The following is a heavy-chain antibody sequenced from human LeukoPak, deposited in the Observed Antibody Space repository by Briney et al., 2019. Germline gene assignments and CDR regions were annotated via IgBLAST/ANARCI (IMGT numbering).Heavy chain of an antibody. CDR1: GFTFSSYA. V-gene: IGHV3-23*01. CDR3: AAKGNGYTGIYLFAH. Sequence: PGGSLRLSCAASGFTFSSYAMSWVRQAPGKGLEWVSTVGANAGSTFYADSVKGRFTISRDNSKSTLYLQLNGLRAEDTAVYYCAAKGNGYTGIYLFAHWGQGTLVTVSS. D-gene: IGHD1-26*01. CDR2: VGANAGST. J-gene: IGHJ4*02.